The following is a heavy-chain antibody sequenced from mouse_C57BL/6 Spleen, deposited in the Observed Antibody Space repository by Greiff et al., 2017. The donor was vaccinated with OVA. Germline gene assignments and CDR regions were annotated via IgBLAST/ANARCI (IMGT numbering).Heavy chain of an antibody. J-gene: IGHJ4*01. D-gene: IGHD3-2*02. CDR3: TREGGDSSGPYAMDY. Sequence: EVKLMESGEGLVKPGGSLKLSCAASGFTFSSYAMSWVRQTPEKRLEWVAYISSGGDYIYYADTVKGRFTISRDNARNTLYLQMSSLKSEDTAMYYCTREGGDSSGPYAMDYWGQGTSVTVSS. CDR1: GFTFSSYA. V-gene: IGHV5-9-1*02. CDR2: ISSGGDYI.